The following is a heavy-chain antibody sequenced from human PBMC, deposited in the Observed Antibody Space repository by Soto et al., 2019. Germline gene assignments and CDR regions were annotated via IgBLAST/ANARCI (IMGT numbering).Heavy chain of an antibody. CDR2: INAGNGNT. V-gene: IGHV1-3*01. CDR3: ASNMITFGGVIFHFDY. D-gene: IGHD3-16*02. J-gene: IGHJ4*02. CDR1: GYTFTSYA. Sequence: GASVKVSCKASGYTFTSYAMHWVRQAPGQRLEWMGWINAGNGNTKYSQKFQGRVTITRDTSASTAYMELSSLRSEDTAVYYCASNMITFGGVIFHFDYWGQGTLVTVSS.